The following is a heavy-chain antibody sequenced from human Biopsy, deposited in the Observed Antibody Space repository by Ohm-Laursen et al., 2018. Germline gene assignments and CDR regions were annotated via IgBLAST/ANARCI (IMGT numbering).Heavy chain of an antibody. J-gene: IGHJ4*02. CDR1: GFTFSNSG. Sequence: SLRLSCTASGFTFSNSGLHWVRQAPGKGLEWLAVIWYDRSNKYYGDSVQGRFTISRDNSKNTVYLQMNSLRAEDTAIYYCARDSTINTVTTADYWGQGTLVTVSS. CDR3: ARDSTINTVTTADY. V-gene: IGHV3-33*08. CDR2: IWYDRSNK. D-gene: IGHD4-11*01.